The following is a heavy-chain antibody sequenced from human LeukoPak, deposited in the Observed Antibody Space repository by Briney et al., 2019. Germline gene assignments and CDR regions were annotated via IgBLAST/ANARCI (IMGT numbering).Heavy chain of an antibody. CDR1: GFTFSSYA. CDR3: AKDQYGGNPQYYFDY. Sequence: GGSLRLSCAASGFTFSSYAMSWVRQAPGKGLECVSAISGSGGNTYYADSVKGRFTISRDNSKNTLYLQMNSLRAEDTAIYYCAKDQYGGNPQYYFDYWGQGTLVTVSS. J-gene: IGHJ4*02. CDR2: ISGSGGNT. D-gene: IGHD4-23*01. V-gene: IGHV3-23*01.